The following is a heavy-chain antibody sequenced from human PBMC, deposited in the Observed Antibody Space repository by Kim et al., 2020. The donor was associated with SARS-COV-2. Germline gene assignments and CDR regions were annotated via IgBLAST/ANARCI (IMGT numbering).Heavy chain of an antibody. CDR3: ARTYYDILTGLIRSYFDY. Sequence: QGRVTITRETSASTAYMELSSLRSEDTAVYYCARTYYDILTGLIRSYFDYWGQGTLVTVSS. V-gene: IGHV1-3*01. D-gene: IGHD3-9*01. J-gene: IGHJ4*02.